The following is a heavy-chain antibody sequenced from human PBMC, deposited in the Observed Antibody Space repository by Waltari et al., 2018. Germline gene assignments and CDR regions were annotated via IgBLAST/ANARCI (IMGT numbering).Heavy chain of an antibody. CDR2: IYHSGST. CDR3: ARDPTFEVAATLGYDAFDI. Sequence: QVQLQESGPGLVTPSETLSLTCAVSGYSISSGYYWGWIRQPPGKGLEWIGSIYHSGSTYYNPSLKSRVTISVDTSKNQFSLKLSSVTAADTAVYYCARDPTFEVAATLGYDAFDIWGQGTMVTVSS. V-gene: IGHV4-38-2*02. D-gene: IGHD2-15*01. J-gene: IGHJ3*02. CDR1: GYSISSGYY.